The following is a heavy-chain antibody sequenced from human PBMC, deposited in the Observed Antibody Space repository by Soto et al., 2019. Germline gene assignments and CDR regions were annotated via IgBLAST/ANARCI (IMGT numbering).Heavy chain of an antibody. CDR3: ARERGPVVVTATYYYHWFDP. CDR1: GGTFSSYA. D-gene: IGHD2-21*02. V-gene: IGHV1-69*13. Sequence: GASVKVSCKASGGTFSSYAISWVRQAPGQGLEWMGGIIPIFGTANYAQKFQGRVTITADESTSTAYMELSSLRPEDTAVYYCARERGPVVVTATYYYHWFDPWGQGTLVTVSS. J-gene: IGHJ5*02. CDR2: IIPIFGTA.